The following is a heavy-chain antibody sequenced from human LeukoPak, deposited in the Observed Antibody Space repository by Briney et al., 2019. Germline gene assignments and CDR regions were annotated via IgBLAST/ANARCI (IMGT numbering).Heavy chain of an antibody. D-gene: IGHD3-22*01. CDR2: IYSGGST. CDR3: ARVLAYDYYDSSGYLPDY. V-gene: IGHV3-53*01. J-gene: IGHJ4*02. Sequence: GGSLRLSCAASGFTVSSNYMSRVRQAPGKGLEWVSVIYSGGSTYYADSVKGRFTISRDNSKNTLYLQMNSLRAEDTAVYYCARVLAYDYYDSSGYLPDYWGQGTLVTVSS. CDR1: GFTVSSNY.